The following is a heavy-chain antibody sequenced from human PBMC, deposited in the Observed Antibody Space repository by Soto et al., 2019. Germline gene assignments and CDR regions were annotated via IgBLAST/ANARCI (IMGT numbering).Heavy chain of an antibody. D-gene: IGHD3-16*01. V-gene: IGHV3-23*01. J-gene: IGHJ4*02. CDR2: ISGSGGST. CDR3: AKATWGGPNLFDH. CDR1: GFTFSSYA. Sequence: EVQLLESGGGLVQPGGSLRLSCAASGFTFSSYAMSWVHQAPGKGLEWVSAISGSGGSTYYADSVKGRFTISRDNSKNTLYLQMNSLRAEDTAVYYCAKATWGGPNLFDHWGQGTLVTVSS.